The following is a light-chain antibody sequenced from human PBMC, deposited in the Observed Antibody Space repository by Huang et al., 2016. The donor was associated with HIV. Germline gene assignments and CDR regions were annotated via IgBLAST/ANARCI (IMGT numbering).Light chain of an antibody. V-gene: IGKV3-20*01. CDR2: GAS. J-gene: IGKJ1*01. CDR1: QSVTSGY. Sequence: EIVLTQSPGTLSLSPGERATLSCRASQSVTSGYLAWYQQKPGQAPRLLIYGASSRATGIPDRFSGSGSGTDFTLTISRLEPEDFVVYHCQQYDSSFRTFGQGTKVEI. CDR3: QQYDSSFRT.